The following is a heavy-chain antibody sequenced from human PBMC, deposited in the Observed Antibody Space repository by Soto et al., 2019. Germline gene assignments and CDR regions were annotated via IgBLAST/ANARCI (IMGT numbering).Heavy chain of an antibody. Sequence: GGSLRLSCVASEFTFRNYAMYWVRQAPGKGLEWVASMSSEGTNKYYGDSVKSRFTVSRNNSKSTLYLEMNSLRVEDTAVYYCARGNSIDSHHYAMDVWGQGSTVTVSS. V-gene: IGHV3-30-3*01. D-gene: IGHD5-12*01. CDR3: ARGNSIDSHHYAMDV. CDR2: MSSEGTNK. CDR1: EFTFRNYA. J-gene: IGHJ6*02.